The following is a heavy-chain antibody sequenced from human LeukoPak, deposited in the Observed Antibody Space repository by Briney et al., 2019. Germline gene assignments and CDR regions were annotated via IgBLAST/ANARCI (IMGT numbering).Heavy chain of an antibody. CDR2: IKQDGSEK. CDR3: ARWNGYYH. Sequence: PGGSLRLSCAASGFSFSGYYMSWVRQAPGKGLEWVANIKQDGSEKYYLDSVEGRFTISRDNAKNSLYLQMNSLRAEDTAVYYCARWNGYYHWGQGTLVTVSS. CDR1: GFSFSGYY. J-gene: IGHJ5*02. D-gene: IGHD3-3*01. V-gene: IGHV3-7*05.